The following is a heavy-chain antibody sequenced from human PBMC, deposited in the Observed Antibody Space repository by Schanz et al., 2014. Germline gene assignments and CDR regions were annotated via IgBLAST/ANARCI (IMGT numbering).Heavy chain of an antibody. CDR2: IKKDGSEK. CDR1: GFPFRGFW. J-gene: IGHJ5*02. V-gene: IGHV3-7*01. Sequence: EVQLAESGGGLVQPGGPLRLSGEASGFPFRGFWLTWVRQAPGKGLEWVANIKKDGSEKYYVDSVKGRFTISRDNAKNSLFLQMNSLRPEDTAVYYCARGRVLESWGQGTLVTVSS. CDR3: ARGRVLES. D-gene: IGHD1-1*01.